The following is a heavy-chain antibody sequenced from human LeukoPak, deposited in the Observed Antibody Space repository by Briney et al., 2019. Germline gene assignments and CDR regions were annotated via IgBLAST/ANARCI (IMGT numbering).Heavy chain of an antibody. J-gene: IGHJ6*03. D-gene: IGHD1-26*01. CDR1: GFTFSSYG. CDR2: IRYDGSNK. CDR3: AKEGDYYYYYMDV. Sequence: GGSLRLSCAASGFTFSSYGMHWVRQAPGKGLEWVAFIRYDGSNKYYADSVKGRFTISRDNPKNTLYLQMNSLRAEDTAVYYCAKEGDYYYYYMDVWGKGTTVTVSS. V-gene: IGHV3-30*02.